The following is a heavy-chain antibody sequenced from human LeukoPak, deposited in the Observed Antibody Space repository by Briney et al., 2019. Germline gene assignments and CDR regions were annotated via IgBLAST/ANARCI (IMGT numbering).Heavy chain of an antibody. CDR3: AREGYYGSGSPPSLYFDY. CDR2: TSYDLNVK. J-gene: IGHJ4*02. CDR1: VFDFRNYF. V-gene: IGHV3-30-3*01. D-gene: IGHD3-10*01. Sequence: GGFVELSCAASVFDFRNYFINWVRQAPCKGLEWVADTSYDLNVKLYADSVKGRFTISRDNSRSTLYLQMNSLRPEDTAIYYCAREGYYGSGSPPSLYFDYWGQGTLVTVSS.